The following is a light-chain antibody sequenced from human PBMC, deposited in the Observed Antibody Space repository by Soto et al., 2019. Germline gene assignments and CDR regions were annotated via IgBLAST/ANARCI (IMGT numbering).Light chain of an antibody. V-gene: IGLV2-14*01. CDR1: SSDVGAYDY. J-gene: IGLJ2*01. CDR3: NSYTGSSTSPVV. CDR2: EVT. Sequence: QSVLTQPASVSGSPGQSITISCTGTSSDVGAYDYVSWYQQYPGKAPKLMIYEVTHRPSGVSNRFSGSKSGNTASLTISGLQAEDEDEYYCNSYTGSSTSPVVFGGGTKLTV.